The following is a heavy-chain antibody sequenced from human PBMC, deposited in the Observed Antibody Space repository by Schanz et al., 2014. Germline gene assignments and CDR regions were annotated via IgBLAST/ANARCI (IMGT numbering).Heavy chain of an antibody. CDR1: GFMFSSYG. D-gene: IGHD1-20*01. CDR3: ARGTFREVSYFDH. J-gene: IGHJ4*02. CDR2: ISYDGSKK. V-gene: IGHV3-30*03. Sequence: CAASGFMFSSYGMHWVRQAPGKGLEWVGVISYDGSKKSYADSVKGRFTISRDNSKNALYLQMNSLRPEDTAVYYCARGTFREVSYFDHCGEQTLETVCS.